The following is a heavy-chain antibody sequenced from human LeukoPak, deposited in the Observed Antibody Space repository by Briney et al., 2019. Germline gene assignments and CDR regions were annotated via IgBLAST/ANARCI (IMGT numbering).Heavy chain of an antibody. J-gene: IGHJ4*02. Sequence: GGSLRLSCAASGFTFSSYSMNWVRQAPGKGLEWVSSISTSSSYIYYADSLKGRFTISRDNAKNSLYLQMNSLRAEDTAVYYCAKPGWELLDAPLGNWGQGTLVTVSS. V-gene: IGHV3-21*04. D-gene: IGHD1-26*01. CDR1: GFTFSSYS. CDR2: ISTSSSYI. CDR3: AKPGWELLDAPLGN.